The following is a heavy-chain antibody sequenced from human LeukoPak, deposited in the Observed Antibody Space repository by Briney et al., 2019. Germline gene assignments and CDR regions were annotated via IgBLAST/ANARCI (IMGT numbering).Heavy chain of an antibody. Sequence: GGSLRLSCAASGFTFSNYAMTWVRQAPGKGLEWVSSMSGSGGSTGYADSVKGRFTISRDNSKNTLYLQMNSLRTEDTAVYYCARNLDIWGQGTMVTVSS. J-gene: IGHJ3*02. CDR3: ARNLDI. CDR1: GFTFSNYA. CDR2: MSGSGGST. V-gene: IGHV3-23*01.